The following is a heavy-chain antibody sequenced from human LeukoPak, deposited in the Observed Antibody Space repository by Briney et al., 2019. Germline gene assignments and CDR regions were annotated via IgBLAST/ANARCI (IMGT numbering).Heavy chain of an antibody. Sequence: GGSLRLSCAASGFTFSGYTMHWVRHAPGKGLVWISRIYTDGTATNYADSVKGRFTISRDNAKNTLYVQMNSLRVEDTAVYYCARGSSYGLDVWGRGTTVTVSS. V-gene: IGHV3-74*01. CDR2: IYTDGTAT. CDR1: GFTFSGYT. CDR3: ARGSSYGLDV. J-gene: IGHJ6*02. D-gene: IGHD3-10*01.